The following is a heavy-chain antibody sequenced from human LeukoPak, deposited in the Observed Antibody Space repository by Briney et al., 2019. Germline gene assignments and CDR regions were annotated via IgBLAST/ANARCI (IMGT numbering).Heavy chain of an antibody. D-gene: IGHD6-13*01. CDR1: GFTFSSYG. V-gene: IGHV3-30*02. CDR2: IRYDGSNK. CDR3: ARDHPWAAVLGYYYMDV. J-gene: IGHJ6*03. Sequence: GGSLRLSCAASGFTFSSYGMHWVRQAPGKGLEWVAFIRYDGSNKYYADSVKGRFTISRDNAKNTLYLQMNSLRAEDTAVYYCARDHPWAAVLGYYYMDVWGKGTTVTVSS.